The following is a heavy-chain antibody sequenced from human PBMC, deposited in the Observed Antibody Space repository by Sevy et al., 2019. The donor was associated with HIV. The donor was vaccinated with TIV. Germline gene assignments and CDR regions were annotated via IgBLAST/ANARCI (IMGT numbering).Heavy chain of an antibody. J-gene: IGHJ5*02. V-gene: IGHV3-7*03. Sequence: GGSLRLSCVASGFNFRNFWMSWVRQAPGKGLECVADIKQDGSEAYYVDSVKGRFTISRDNAKNSLYLQMKSLRDEDTAMYFCVREKEVGASILDAWGQGTPVTVSS. D-gene: IGHD1-26*01. CDR3: VREKEVGASILDA. CDR1: GFNFRNFW. CDR2: IKQDGSEA.